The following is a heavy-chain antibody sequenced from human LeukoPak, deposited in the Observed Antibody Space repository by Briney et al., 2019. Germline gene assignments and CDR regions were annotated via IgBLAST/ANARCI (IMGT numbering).Heavy chain of an antibody. D-gene: IGHD2-2*01. CDR3: ARDGFPGSSTRGGMDV. CDR1: GFTFSSYS. Sequence: PGGSLRLSCAASGFTFSSYSMNWVRQAPGKGLEWVSSISSSSSYIYYADSVKGRFTISRDNAKNSLYLQMNSLRAEDMAVYYCARDGFPGSSTRGGMDVWGQGTTVTVSS. CDR2: ISSSSSYI. J-gene: IGHJ6*02. V-gene: IGHV3-21*01.